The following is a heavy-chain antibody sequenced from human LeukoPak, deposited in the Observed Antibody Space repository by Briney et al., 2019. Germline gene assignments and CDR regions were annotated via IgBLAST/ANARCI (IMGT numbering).Heavy chain of an antibody. Sequence: PSETLSLTCTVSGGSISSSYYYWSWIRQHPGKGLEWIGYIHYSGSTYYNPSLKSRVTISVDTSKNQFSLKLSSVTAADTAVYFCARDPYYDRSGGFDPWGQGTLVTVSS. CDR3: ARDPYYDRSGGFDP. D-gene: IGHD3-16*01. J-gene: IGHJ5*02. CDR2: IHYSGST. CDR1: GGSISSSYYY. V-gene: IGHV4-31*03.